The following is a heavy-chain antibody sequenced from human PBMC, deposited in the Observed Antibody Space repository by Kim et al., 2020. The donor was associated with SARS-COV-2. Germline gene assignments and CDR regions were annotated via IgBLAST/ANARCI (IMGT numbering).Heavy chain of an antibody. Sequence: DSVKGRFTISRDNSKNTLYLQMNSLRAEDTAVYYCAKMERGIVYQGVLDYWGQGTLVTVSS. V-gene: IGHV3-23*01. CDR3: AKMERGIVYQGVLDY. J-gene: IGHJ4*02. D-gene: IGHD1-26*01.